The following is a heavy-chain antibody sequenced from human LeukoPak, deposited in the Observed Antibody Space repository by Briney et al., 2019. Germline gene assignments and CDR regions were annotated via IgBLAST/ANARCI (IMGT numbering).Heavy chain of an antibody. D-gene: IGHD3-22*01. Sequence: GGSLRLSCAASGFTFSSYGMHWVRQAPGKGLEWVAVISYDGSNKYYADSVKGRFTISRDNSKNTLYLQMNSLRAEDTAVYYCARDLTYYYDSSGTLGKNIWGQGTLVTVSS. J-gene: IGHJ4*02. V-gene: IGHV3-30*03. CDR1: GFTFSSYG. CDR3: ARDLTYYYDSSGTLGKNI. CDR2: ISYDGSNK.